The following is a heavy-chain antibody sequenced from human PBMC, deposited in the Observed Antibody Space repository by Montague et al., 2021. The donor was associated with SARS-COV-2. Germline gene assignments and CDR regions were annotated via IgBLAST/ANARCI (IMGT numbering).Heavy chain of an antibody. Sequence: PALGKPTQTLTLTCRFSGFSLSTSGVGVAWIRQPPRKALEWLAVIYWNDDKRYSPSLKNRLTVTKDTSKNEVILTMTNMDPVDTATYYCARRRSVGDVWSGYNWCDPWGQGTLVTVSS. V-gene: IGHV2-5*01. CDR2: IYWNDDK. J-gene: IGHJ5*02. D-gene: IGHD3-3*01. CDR1: GFSLSTSGVG. CDR3: ARRRSVGDVWSGYNWCDP.